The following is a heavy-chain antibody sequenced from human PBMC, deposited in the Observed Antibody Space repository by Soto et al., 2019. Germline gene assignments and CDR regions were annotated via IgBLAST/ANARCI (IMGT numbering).Heavy chain of an antibody. J-gene: IGHJ4*02. Sequence: QVQLVQSGAEVKKPGSSVKVSCKASGGTFSSYAISWVRQAPGQGLEWMGGIIPIFGTANYAQKFQGRVTSNADECTSTAYMELSSLRSEDTAVYYCARLPYSSSWYGNSYYFDYWGQGTLVTVSS. D-gene: IGHD6-13*01. CDR1: GGTFSSYA. CDR3: ARLPYSSSWYGNSYYFDY. CDR2: IIPIFGTA. V-gene: IGHV1-69*01.